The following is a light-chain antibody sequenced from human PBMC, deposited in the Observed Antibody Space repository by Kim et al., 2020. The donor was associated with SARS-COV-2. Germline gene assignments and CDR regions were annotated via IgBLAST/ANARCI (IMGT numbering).Light chain of an antibody. CDR2: AAS. CDR1: QSISSH. J-gene: IGKJ3*01. V-gene: IGKV1-39*01. CDR3: QQSYITPFT. Sequence: AAVGDRVTIPCRTSQSISSHLNWYHQKPGRAPKLLIYAASTLQGGVPSRFSGSGSETDFTLTISSLQPEDFATYFCQQSYITPFTFGPGTKVDI.